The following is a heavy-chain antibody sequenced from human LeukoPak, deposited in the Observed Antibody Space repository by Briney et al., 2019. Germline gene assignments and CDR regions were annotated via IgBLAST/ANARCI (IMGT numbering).Heavy chain of an antibody. Sequence: PSETLSLTCTVSGGSVSSGSYYWSWIRQPPGKGLEWIGYIYYSGSTSYNPSLKSRVTISVDTSKNQFSLRLSSVTAADTAVYYCARDGGSGGRLFDSWGQGTLVTVSS. CDR2: IYYSGST. D-gene: IGHD2-15*01. J-gene: IGHJ4*02. V-gene: IGHV4-61*01. CDR3: ARDGGSGGRLFDS. CDR1: GGSVSSGSYY.